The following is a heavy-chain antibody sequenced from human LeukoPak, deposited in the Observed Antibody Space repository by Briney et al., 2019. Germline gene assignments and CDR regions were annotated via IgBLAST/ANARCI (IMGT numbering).Heavy chain of an antibody. D-gene: IGHD3-9*01. CDR1: GGSFSDYY. J-gene: IGHJ4*02. Sequence: MASETLSLTCAVYGGSFSDYYWSWIRQPPGKGLEWIGEINHSGSTNYNPSLKSRVTISGDTSKKQFSLKLSSVTAADTAVYYCARGPQTYYDILTGLSFWGQGTLVTVSS. CDR2: INHSGST. V-gene: IGHV4-34*01. CDR3: ARGPQTYYDILTGLSF.